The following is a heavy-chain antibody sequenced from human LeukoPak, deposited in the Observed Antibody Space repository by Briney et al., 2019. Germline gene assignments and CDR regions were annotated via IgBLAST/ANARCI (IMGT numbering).Heavy chain of an antibody. V-gene: IGHV1-69-2*01. CDR3: ANSEPDYYYYMDV. D-gene: IGHD1-14*01. J-gene: IGHJ6*03. CDR1: GYTFTHYY. Sequence: ASVKVSCKVSGYTFTHYYMHWVQQAPGKGLEWMGLVDPEDGETIYAEKFLGRVTITEDTSTDPAYMDLRSLRSEDTAVYFFANSEPDYYYYMDVWGKGTTVTVSS. CDR2: VDPEDGET.